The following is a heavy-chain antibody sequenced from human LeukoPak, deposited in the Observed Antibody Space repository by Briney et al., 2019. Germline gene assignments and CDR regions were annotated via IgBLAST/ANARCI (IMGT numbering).Heavy chain of an antibody. CDR3: ARERMSRFDP. J-gene: IGHJ5*02. CDR2: IKYDGSEN. V-gene: IGHV3-7*03. Sequence: GGSPRLSCAASGFTFSSYWMTWVRQAPGKGLEWVGNIKYDGSENYYVASVKGRFTISRDNAKNSLYLQMSSLRDEDTAVYYCARERMSRFDPWGQGTLVTVSS. CDR1: GFTFSSYW. D-gene: IGHD2/OR15-2a*01.